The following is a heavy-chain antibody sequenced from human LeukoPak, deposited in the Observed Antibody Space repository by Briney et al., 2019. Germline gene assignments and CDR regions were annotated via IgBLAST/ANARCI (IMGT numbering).Heavy chain of an antibody. CDR1: GFTVSGTY. J-gene: IGHJ4*02. CDR2: IFDAGRT. V-gene: IGHV3-53*01. CDR3: AGATKWLAHDF. D-gene: IGHD6-19*01. Sequence: GGSLRLSCAACGFTVSGTYMSWVRQAAGKGWEWVSTIFDAGRTTYADSVKGRFTISRDNYKNTLFLQMKSLRADDTAVYYCAGATKWLAHDFWGQGTLVTVSS.